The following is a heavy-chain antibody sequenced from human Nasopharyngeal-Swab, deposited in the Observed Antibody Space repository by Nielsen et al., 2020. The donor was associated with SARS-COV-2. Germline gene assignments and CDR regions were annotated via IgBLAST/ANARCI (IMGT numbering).Heavy chain of an antibody. Sequence: SESRSLTYIVGGDSVSRFWWSWIRQAPGKGLEWVGYISATGTTTYNPSLKSRATIFIDSSRRQFSLRLSSVTAADTAVYYCATDLDHFGGENRFDSWGQGTLVTVSS. CDR3: ATDLDHFGGENRFDS. CDR1: GDSVSRFW. CDR2: ISATGTT. V-gene: IGHV4-59*02. J-gene: IGHJ4*02. D-gene: IGHD4-23*01.